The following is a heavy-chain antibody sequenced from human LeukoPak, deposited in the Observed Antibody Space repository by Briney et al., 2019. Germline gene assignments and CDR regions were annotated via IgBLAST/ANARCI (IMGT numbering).Heavy chain of an antibody. J-gene: IGHJ4*02. CDR3: ARIVDSYAFDY. CDR1: GGSISGYY. Sequence: PSETLSLTCTVSGGSISGYYWSWIRQPPGKGLEWIGEINHSGSTNYNPSLKSRVTISVDTSKNQFSLKLSSVTAADTAVYYCARIVDSYAFDYWGQGTLVTVSS. V-gene: IGHV4-34*01. D-gene: IGHD5-18*01. CDR2: INHSGST.